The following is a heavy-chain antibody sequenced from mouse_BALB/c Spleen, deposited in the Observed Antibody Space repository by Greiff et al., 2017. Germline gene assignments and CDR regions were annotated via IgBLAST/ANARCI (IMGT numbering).Heavy chain of an antibody. Sequence: EVQLVESGPGLVKPSQSLSLTCSVTGYSITSGYYWNWIRQFPGNKLEWMGYISYDGSNNYNPSLKNRISITRDTSKNQFFLKLNSVTTEDTATYYCARKGGRRGFDYWGQGTTLTVSS. D-gene: IGHD2-12*01. CDR3: ARKGGRRGFDY. CDR1: GYSITSGYY. J-gene: IGHJ2*01. V-gene: IGHV3-6*02. CDR2: ISYDGSN.